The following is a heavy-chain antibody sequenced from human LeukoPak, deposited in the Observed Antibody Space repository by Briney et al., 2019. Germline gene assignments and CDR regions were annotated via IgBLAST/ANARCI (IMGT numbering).Heavy chain of an antibody. CDR1: GFTFSSYE. V-gene: IGHV3-48*03. Sequence: GGSLRLSCAASGFTFSSYEMNWVRQAPGKGLEWVSYISSSGSSIYYADSVKGRFTISRDNAKNSLYLQMNSLRAEDMALYYCARDPGRGYSYGYYYYYMDVWGKGTTVTVSS. CDR2: ISSSGSSI. CDR3: ARDPGRGYSYGYYYYYMDV. J-gene: IGHJ6*03. D-gene: IGHD5-18*01.